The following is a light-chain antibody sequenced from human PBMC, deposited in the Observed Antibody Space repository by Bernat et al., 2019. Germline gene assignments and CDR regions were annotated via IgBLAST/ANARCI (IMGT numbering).Light chain of an antibody. Sequence: DIQMTQSPSTLSASVGDRVTITCRASQSISIWLAWYQQKPGKAPILLIYRASSLESGVPSRFSGSGSGTEFTLTISSLQPDDFAAYYCQQYNIYPRTFGQGTKVEIE. CDR2: RAS. J-gene: IGKJ1*01. CDR1: QSISIW. V-gene: IGKV1-5*03. CDR3: QQYNIYPRT.